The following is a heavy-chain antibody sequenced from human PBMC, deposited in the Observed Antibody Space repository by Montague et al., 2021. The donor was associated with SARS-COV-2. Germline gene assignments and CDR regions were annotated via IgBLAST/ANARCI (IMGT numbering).Heavy chain of an antibody. J-gene: IGHJ4*02. CDR2: IYYSGGT. V-gene: IGHV4-39*07. Sequence: SETLSLTCTVSVGSISSNNCYWGWIRRPPGKALEWIGSIYYSGGTYYDPSLKSRVTMSVDTSENQFSLKLSSMTAADTAVYYCAREGFYYDRSGPSNFDYWGQGTLVTVSS. D-gene: IGHD3-22*01. CDR1: VGSISSNNCY. CDR3: AREGFYYDRSGPSNFDY.